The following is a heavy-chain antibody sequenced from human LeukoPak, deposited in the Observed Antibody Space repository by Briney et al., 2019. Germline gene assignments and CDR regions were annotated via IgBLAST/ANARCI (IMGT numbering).Heavy chain of an antibody. CDR2: IYYSGST. D-gene: IGHD3-3*01. J-gene: IGHJ6*02. CDR3: ARHEYDFWSGYNPRDV. V-gene: IGHV4-59*08. CDR1: GGSISSYY. Sequence: PSETLSLTCTVSGGSISSYYWSWIRQPSGKGLERIGYIYYSGSTNYNPSLKSRVTISVDTSKNQFSLKLSSVTAADTAVYYCARHEYDFWSGYNPRDVWGQGTTVTVSS.